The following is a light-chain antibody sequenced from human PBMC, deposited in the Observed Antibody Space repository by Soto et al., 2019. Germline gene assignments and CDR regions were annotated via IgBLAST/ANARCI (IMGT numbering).Light chain of an antibody. J-gene: IGLJ3*02. Sequence: QSVLTQPPSVSGDPGQRVTISCTGSRSNIGAGYDVHWYQQLPGTAPTLLIYSNNTRPSGVPDRFSGSNSGTSAYLAITGLQAEDEADYYCQPFDSSLRGWVFGGGTKLTVL. CDR2: SNN. CDR3: QPFDSSLRGWV. CDR1: RSNIGAGYD. V-gene: IGLV1-40*01.